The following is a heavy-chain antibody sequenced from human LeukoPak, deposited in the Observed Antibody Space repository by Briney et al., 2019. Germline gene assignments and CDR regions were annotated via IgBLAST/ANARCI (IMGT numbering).Heavy chain of an antibody. CDR1: GYSISSGYY. CDR2: IYHSGST. J-gene: IGHJ4*02. V-gene: IGHV4-38-2*02. Sequence: SETLSLTCTVSGYSISSGYYWGWIRQPPGKGLEWIGSIYHSGSTYYNPSLKSRVTISVDTSKNQFSLKLSSVTAADTAVYYCARDRETYDYVWGSYRYTSHFDYWGQGTLVTVSS. D-gene: IGHD3-16*02. CDR3: ARDRETYDYVWGSYRYTSHFDY.